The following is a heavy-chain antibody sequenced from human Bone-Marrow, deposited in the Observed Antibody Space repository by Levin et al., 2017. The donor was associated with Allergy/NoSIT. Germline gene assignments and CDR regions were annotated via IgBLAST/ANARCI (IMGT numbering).Heavy chain of an antibody. J-gene: IGHJ5*02. V-gene: IGHV3-7*01. CDR2: IKQDGSEK. Sequence: SGGSLRLSCAASGFTFSRYWISWVRQAPGKGLEWVANIKQDGSEKYYVDSVKGRFAISRDNAKNSLYLQMNSLRAEDTAVYYCARDLGYTESDGFWFDPWGQGTLVTVSA. CDR3: ARDLGYTESDGFWFDP. D-gene: IGHD1-26*01. CDR1: GFTFSRYW.